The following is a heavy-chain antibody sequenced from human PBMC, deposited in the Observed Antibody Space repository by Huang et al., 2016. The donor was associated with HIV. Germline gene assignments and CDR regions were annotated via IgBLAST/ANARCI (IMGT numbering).Heavy chain of an antibody. J-gene: IGHJ4*02. Sequence: QVQLVESGGGVVQPGRSLRLSCAASGFSFSSYAIHWVRQAPGKGLEGVAVISYDGINTYYADSVRGRFTTSRDNSKNTLYLRMNSLRADDTAVYYCARSMTTVTTLDYWGQGTLVTVSS. CDR2: ISYDGINT. V-gene: IGHV3-30-3*01. CDR1: GFSFSSYA. CDR3: ARSMTTVTTLDY. D-gene: IGHD4-17*01.